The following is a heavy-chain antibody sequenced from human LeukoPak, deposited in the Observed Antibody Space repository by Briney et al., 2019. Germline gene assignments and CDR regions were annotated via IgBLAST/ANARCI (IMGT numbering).Heavy chain of an antibody. CDR3: ARHDCGGGSCYGWFDP. Sequence: GESLKISCKGSGYSFTSYWIGWVRLMPGKGLEWMGIIYPGDSDTTYSPSFQGQVTISADKSISTAYLQWSSLKASDTAMYYCARHDCGGGSCYGWFDPWGQGTLVTVSS. J-gene: IGHJ5*02. D-gene: IGHD2-15*01. V-gene: IGHV5-51*01. CDR2: IYPGDSDT. CDR1: GYSFTSYW.